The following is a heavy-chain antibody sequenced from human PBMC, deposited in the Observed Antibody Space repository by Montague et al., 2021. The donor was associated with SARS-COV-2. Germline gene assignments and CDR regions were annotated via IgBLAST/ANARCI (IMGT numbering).Heavy chain of an antibody. V-gene: IGHV4-59*08. Sequence: SETLSLTCTVSGVSVTDYYWSWIRQPPGKGLEWIGDVFYNKGTNFNPSLKSRVAISVDTSKNQFSLRLTSVTAADTAVYYCVRHPHYDGLNGPLDFWDQGTLVTVSS. D-gene: IGHD3-9*01. J-gene: IGHJ4*02. CDR2: VFYNKGT. CDR1: GVSVTDYY. CDR3: VRHPHYDGLNGPLDF.